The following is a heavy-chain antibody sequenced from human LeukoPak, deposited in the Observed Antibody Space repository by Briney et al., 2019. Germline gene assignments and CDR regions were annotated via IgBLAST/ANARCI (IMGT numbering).Heavy chain of an antibody. CDR2: IRYDGSNK. V-gene: IGHV3-30*02. J-gene: IGHJ6*03. D-gene: IGHD3-3*01. Sequence: GGSLRLSCAASGFTFSSYGMHWVRQAPGKGLEWVAFIRYDGSNKYYADSVKGRFTISRDNSKNTLYLQMNSLRAEDTTVYYCAKGLVWSGYPRRMDVWGKGTTVTVSS. CDR3: AKGLVWSGYPRRMDV. CDR1: GFTFSSYG.